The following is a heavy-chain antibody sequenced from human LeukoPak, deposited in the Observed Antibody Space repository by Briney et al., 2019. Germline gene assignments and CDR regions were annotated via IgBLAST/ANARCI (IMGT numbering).Heavy chain of an antibody. D-gene: IGHD6-13*01. CDR3: ARDDGLGSSEFDP. CDR1: GFTFSSYT. V-gene: IGHV3-30-3*01. CDR2: ISYDGSKR. J-gene: IGHJ5*02. Sequence: GGSLRLSCAASGFTFSSYTMHWVRQAPDRGVGWAGVISYDGSKRYYADSVKGRFTIPRENSKNTPYLQMNSLIAEDTAVYYCARDDGLGSSEFDPWGQGTLVTVPS.